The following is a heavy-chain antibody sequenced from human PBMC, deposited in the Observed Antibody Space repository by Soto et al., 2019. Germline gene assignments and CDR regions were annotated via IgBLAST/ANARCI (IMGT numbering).Heavy chain of an antibody. CDR3: AKGGPTYGSSWYDY. J-gene: IGHJ4*02. V-gene: IGHV3-23*01. CDR1: GFTFSSYA. CDR2: INAGGGST. D-gene: IGHD6-13*01. Sequence: GSLRLSFAASGFTFSSYAMSWVRQAPGKGLEWVSTINAGGGSTFYADSFRGRFTISRDNSKNTLYLQMNSLRAEDTAVYYCAKGGPTYGSSWYDYWGQGTLVTVSP.